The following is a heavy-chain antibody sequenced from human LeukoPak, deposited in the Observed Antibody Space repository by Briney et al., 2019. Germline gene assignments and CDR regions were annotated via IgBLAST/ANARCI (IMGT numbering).Heavy chain of an antibody. CDR2: INPNSGGT. V-gene: IGHV1-2*02. CDR3: ARDRSLLWFGEFISWFDP. J-gene: IGHJ5*02. CDR1: GYTFTCYY. D-gene: IGHD3-10*01. Sequence: ASVKVSCKASGYTFTCYYMHWVRQAPGQGLEWMGWINPNSGGTNYAQKFQGRGTMTRDTSISTAYMELSRLRSDDTAVYYCARDRSLLWFGEFISWFDPWGQGTLVTVSS.